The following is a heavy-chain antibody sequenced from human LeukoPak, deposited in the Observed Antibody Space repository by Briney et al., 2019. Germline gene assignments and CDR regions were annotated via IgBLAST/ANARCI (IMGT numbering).Heavy chain of an antibody. CDR1: GYSISSGYY. V-gene: IGHV4-38-2*01. CDR2: IYHSGST. CDR3: ASFGIDGFVFDY. D-gene: IGHD5-24*01. J-gene: IGHJ4*02. Sequence: SETLSLTCAVSGYSISSGYYWGWIRQPPGKGLEWIGSIYHSGSTYYNPSLKSRVTISVDTSKNQFSLKLSSVTAADTAVYYCASFGIDGFVFDYWGQGTLVTVSS.